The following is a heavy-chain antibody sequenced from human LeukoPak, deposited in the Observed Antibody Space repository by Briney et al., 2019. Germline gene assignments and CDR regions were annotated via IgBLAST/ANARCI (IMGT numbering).Heavy chain of an antibody. D-gene: IGHD1-26*01. CDR2: IRSKPYGGTA. CDR3: SRDGGRYSEYFDL. CDR1: GITFSSYA. Sequence: GGSLRLSCVASGITFSSYAMSWFRQAPGKGLEWVGFIRSKPYGGTAEYAASVKGRFTISRDDSKSLAYLQMNSLKTEDTAVYYCSRDGGRYSEYFDLWGRGTPVTVSS. V-gene: IGHV3-49*03. J-gene: IGHJ2*01.